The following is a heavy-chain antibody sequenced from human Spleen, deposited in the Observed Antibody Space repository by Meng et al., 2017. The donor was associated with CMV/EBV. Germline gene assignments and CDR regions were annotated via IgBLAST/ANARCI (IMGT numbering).Heavy chain of an antibody. CDR1: GYSFSNYW. Sequence: GGSLRLSCEGSGYSFSNYWIDWVRQMHGKGLEWMGIIYPGDSDTRYSPSFQGQVTISADKSISTAYLQWSSLKASDTAMYYCARHRLSSKDASDIWGQGTMVTVSS. CDR3: ARHRLSSKDASDI. J-gene: IGHJ3*02. V-gene: IGHV5-51*01. D-gene: IGHD4-11*01. CDR2: IYPGDSDT.